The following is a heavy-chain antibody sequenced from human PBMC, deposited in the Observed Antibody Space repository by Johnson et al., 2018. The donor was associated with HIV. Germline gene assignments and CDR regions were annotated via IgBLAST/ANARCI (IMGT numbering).Heavy chain of an antibody. CDR1: GFTFSSYP. CDR3: ARASSIAARGADAFDI. CDR2: ISYDGGSK. Sequence: QEKLVESGGGVVQPGRSLRLSCAASGFTFSSYPMHWVRRAPGKGLEWVAIISYDGGSKYYADSVKGRFTVSRDNSKNTLYLQMNSLRAEDTAVYYCARASSIAARGADAFDIWGQGTMVTVSS. D-gene: IGHD6-6*01. V-gene: IGHV3-30*14. J-gene: IGHJ3*02.